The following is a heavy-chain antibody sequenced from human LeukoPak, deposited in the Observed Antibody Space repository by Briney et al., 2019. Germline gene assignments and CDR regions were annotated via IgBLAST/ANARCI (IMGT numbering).Heavy chain of an antibody. CDR3: AKAPVTTCRGAYCYPFDY. CDR2: ISDSGNT. D-gene: IGHD2-21*01. CDR1: GFTLSSYA. J-gene: IGHJ4*02. V-gene: IGHV3-23*01. Sequence: PGGSLRLSCAASGFTLSSYAMSWVRQAPGKGLEWVSAISDSGNTYHADSVKGRFTISRDSSKNTLFLQMNRLRPEDAAVYYCAKAPVTTCRGAYCYPFDYGGQGTLVTVSS.